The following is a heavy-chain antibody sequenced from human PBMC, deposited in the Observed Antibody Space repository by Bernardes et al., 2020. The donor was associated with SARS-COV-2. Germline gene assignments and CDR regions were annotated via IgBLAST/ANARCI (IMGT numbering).Heavy chain of an antibody. CDR1: VGSFSGYY. Sequence: SETLSLTCAVYVGSFSGYYWSWIRQSPGKGLEWIGDISHSGGTNYNPSLRSRLTMSVDTSKNQFSLRLDSVSAADTAVYYCARGPAFVTIFGVDIRDQAFDSWGQGTMVTVSS. D-gene: IGHD3-3*01. J-gene: IGHJ3*02. V-gene: IGHV4-34*01. CDR3: ARGPAFVTIFGVDIRDQAFDS. CDR2: ISHSGGT.